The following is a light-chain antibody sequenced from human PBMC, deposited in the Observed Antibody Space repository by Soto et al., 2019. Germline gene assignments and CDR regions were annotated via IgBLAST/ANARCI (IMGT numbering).Light chain of an antibody. V-gene: IGKV3-20*01. J-gene: IGKJ5*01. CDR3: QLYGISPH. CDR1: QSRGTNF. CDR2: ASS. Sequence: QAPGTLSFSPRGRTSLSFETSQSRGTNFLAWDXHXPXXXPXXLIYASSNRATGIPDRFSSSASGTDFPLTINRLEPEDFAVYYCQLYGISPHFGQGTRLEIK.